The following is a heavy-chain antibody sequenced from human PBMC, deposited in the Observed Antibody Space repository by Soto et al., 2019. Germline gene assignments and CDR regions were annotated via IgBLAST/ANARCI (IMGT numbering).Heavy chain of an antibody. V-gene: IGHV3-53*01. CDR1: GFIVSSHY. CDR2: IYSGGSI. D-gene: IGHD2-2*01. CDR3: ARDRGYCSSVSCYGSFCYGMAV. Sequence: EVQLVEAGGGLIQPGGSLRLSCAASGFIVSSHYMSWVRQAPGKGLEWVSAIYSGGSIYFTDSVEGRFTIYRDVSKNILYLQMNSLRAYDTAVYYCARDRGYCSSVSCYGSFCYGMAVWGQGTTVIVS. J-gene: IGHJ6*02.